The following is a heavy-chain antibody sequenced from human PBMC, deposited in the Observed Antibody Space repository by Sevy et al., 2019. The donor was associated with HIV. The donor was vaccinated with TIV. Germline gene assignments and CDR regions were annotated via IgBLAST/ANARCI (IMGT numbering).Heavy chain of an antibody. CDR3: ARVADYYDSSGYSKINWYFDL. V-gene: IGHV3-53*01. J-gene: IGHJ2*01. D-gene: IGHD3-22*01. CDR1: GFTVSSNY. CDR2: IYSGGST. Sequence: GGSLRLSCAASGFTVSSNYMSWVRQAPGKGMEWVSVIYSGGSTYYADPVKGRFTISRDNSKNTLYLQMNSLRAEDTAVYYCARVADYYDSSGYSKINWYFDLWGRGTLVTVSS.